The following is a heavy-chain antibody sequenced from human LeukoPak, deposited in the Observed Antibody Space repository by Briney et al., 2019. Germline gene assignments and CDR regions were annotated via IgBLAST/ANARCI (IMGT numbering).Heavy chain of an antibody. V-gene: IGHV3-74*01. CDR3: AKGRAGNYYYDSSDY. CDR1: GFTFNSYW. J-gene: IGHJ4*02. D-gene: IGHD3-22*01. Sequence: GGSLRLSCAASGFTFNSYWMHWVRQAPGKGLVWVSRINSDGSSTSYADSVKGRFTISRDNAKNTLYLQMNSLGAEDTAVYYCAKGRAGNYYYDSSDYWGQGTLVTVSS. CDR2: INSDGSST.